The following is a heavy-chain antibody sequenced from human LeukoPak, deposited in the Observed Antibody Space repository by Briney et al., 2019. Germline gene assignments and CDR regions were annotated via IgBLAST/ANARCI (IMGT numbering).Heavy chain of an antibody. CDR1: GLTFKNFG. Sequence: PGRSLRLSCAASGLTFKNFGMHWVRQAPGKGLEWVAVIWYDGSEKYYADSVKGRFTISRDNSKNMLYLQTNSLRAEDTAVYYCVRDRNALQFLDYWGQGAVVTVSS. V-gene: IGHV3-33*01. CDR3: VRDRNALQFLDY. D-gene: IGHD3-3*01. J-gene: IGHJ4*02. CDR2: IWYDGSEK.